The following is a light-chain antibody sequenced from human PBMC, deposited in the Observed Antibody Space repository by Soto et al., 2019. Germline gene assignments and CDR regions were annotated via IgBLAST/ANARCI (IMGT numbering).Light chain of an antibody. CDR2: KVS. Sequence: DVVVTQSPLSLSVTLGQPASISCRSSQSLVHSDGNTYLNWFQQRPGQSPRRLIYKVSNRDSGVPDRFSCSGSGTDFTLKISRVEAEDVGIYYCMQRTHRPRSFGGGTKVETK. J-gene: IGKJ4*01. CDR1: QSLVHSDGNTY. V-gene: IGKV2-30*02. CDR3: MQRTHRPRS.